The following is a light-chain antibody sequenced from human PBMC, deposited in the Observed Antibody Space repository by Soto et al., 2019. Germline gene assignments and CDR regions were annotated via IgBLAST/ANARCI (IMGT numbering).Light chain of an antibody. V-gene: IGLV2-14*01. Sequence: QAGRTRPASVSRSPGQSITISCTGSSSDIGDYDYVSWYQQHPGKAPKVLISEVSNRPSGVSNRFSGSKSGNTASLTISGLQAEDEADYYCNSYATGNTRVFGTGTKVTVL. CDR3: NSYATGNTRV. J-gene: IGLJ1*01. CDR2: EVS. CDR1: SSDIGDYDY.